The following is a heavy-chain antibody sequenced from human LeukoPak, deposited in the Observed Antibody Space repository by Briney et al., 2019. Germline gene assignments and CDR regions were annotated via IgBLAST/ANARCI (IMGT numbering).Heavy chain of an antibody. CDR3: ARSPYYGSGGYWFDP. Sequence: GGSLRLSCAASGFTFSSYWMHWVRQAPGKGLVWVSRINSDGSSTSYADSVKGRFTITRDNAKNTLYLQMNSLRAEDTAVYYCARSPYYGSGGYWFDPWGQGTLVTVSS. D-gene: IGHD3-10*01. CDR1: GFTFSSYW. V-gene: IGHV3-74*01. J-gene: IGHJ5*02. CDR2: INSDGSST.